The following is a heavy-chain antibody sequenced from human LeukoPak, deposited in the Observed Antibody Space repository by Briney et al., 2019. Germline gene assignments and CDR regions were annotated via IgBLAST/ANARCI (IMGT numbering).Heavy chain of an antibody. J-gene: IGHJ4*02. CDR3: ASLKTGGLEVDY. Sequence: PSETLSLTCTVSGGSISSYYWSWIRQPPGKGLEWIGYIYYSGSTNYNPSLKSRVTISVDTSKNQFSLKLSSVTAADTAVYYCASLKTGGLEVDYWGQGTLVTVSS. CDR2: IYYSGST. CDR1: GGSISSYY. D-gene: IGHD7-27*01. V-gene: IGHV4-59*01.